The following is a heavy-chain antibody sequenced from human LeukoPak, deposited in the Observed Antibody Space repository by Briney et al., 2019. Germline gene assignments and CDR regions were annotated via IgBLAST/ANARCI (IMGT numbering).Heavy chain of an antibody. CDR1: GFTFDDYA. D-gene: IGHD2-15*01. CDR3: ARDGHCSGGSCYSGLTHYYYMDV. J-gene: IGHJ6*03. Sequence: GGSLRLSCAASGFTFDDYAMHWVRQTPGKGLEWVSGISWNSGAIGYADSVKGRFTISRDNAKNSLYLQMNSLRAEDTAVYYCARDGHCSGGSCYSGLTHYYYMDVWGKGTTVTISS. V-gene: IGHV3-9*01. CDR2: ISWNSGAI.